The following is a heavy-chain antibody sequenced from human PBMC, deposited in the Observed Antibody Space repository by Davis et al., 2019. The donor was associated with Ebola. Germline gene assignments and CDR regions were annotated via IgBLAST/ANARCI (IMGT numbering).Heavy chain of an antibody. CDR1: GYSFTNNW. CDR2: IYPGDSDA. CDR3: ARHVTAVAVPFDI. J-gene: IGHJ3*02. D-gene: IGHD5-18*01. Sequence: GESLKISCKVSGYSFTNNWIAWVRQLPGKGLECMGIIYPGDSDARYSPSFQGQVTFSADKSTSTAYLQWSSLKASDTAKYYCARHVTAVAVPFDIWGQGTMVIVSS. V-gene: IGHV5-51*01.